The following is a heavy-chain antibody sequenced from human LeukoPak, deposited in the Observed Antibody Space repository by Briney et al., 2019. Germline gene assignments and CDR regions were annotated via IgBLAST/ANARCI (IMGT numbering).Heavy chain of an antibody. V-gene: IGHV1-2*02. D-gene: IGHD4-17*01. Sequence: PWASVKVSCKASGYTFTGYYMHWVRQAPGQGLEWMGWINPNSGGTNYEQNFQGRVTMTRDTSISTAYMELSRLRSDDTAVYYCASDHDYGDHSWVYYFDYWGQGTLVTVSS. CDR1: GYTFTGYY. CDR3: ASDHDYGDHSWVYYFDY. J-gene: IGHJ4*02. CDR2: INPNSGGT.